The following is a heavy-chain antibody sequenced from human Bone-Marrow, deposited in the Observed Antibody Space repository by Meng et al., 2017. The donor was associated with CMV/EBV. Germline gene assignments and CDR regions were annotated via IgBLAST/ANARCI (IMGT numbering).Heavy chain of an antibody. CDR3: ATPVYCSSTSCYDYYYYYGMDV. D-gene: IGHD2-2*01. Sequence: SETLSLTCTVSGGSISSSSYYWGWIRQPPGKGLEWIGSIYYSGSTYYNPSLKSRVTISVDTSKNQFSLKLSSVTAADTAVYYCATPVYCSSTSCYDYYYYYGMDVWGQGTTVTVSS. CDR2: IYYSGST. J-gene: IGHJ6*02. CDR1: GGSISSSSYY. V-gene: IGHV4-39*07.